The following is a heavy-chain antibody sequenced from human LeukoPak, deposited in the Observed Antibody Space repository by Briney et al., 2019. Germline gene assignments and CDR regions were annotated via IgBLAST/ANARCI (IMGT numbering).Heavy chain of an antibody. D-gene: IGHD3-16*02. Sequence: GGSLRLSCAASGFTFSTYSMNWVRQAPGKGLEWVAVISYDGSNKYYAESVKGRFTISRDNSKNTLYLQMNSLRAEDTAVYYCALSPGIVSAAFDIWGQGTMVTVSS. J-gene: IGHJ3*02. CDR1: GFTFSTYS. V-gene: IGHV3-30*03. CDR3: ALSPGIVSAAFDI. CDR2: ISYDGSNK.